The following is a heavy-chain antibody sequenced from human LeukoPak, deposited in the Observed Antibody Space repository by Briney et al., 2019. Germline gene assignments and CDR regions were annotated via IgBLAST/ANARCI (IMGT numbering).Heavy chain of an antibody. D-gene: IGHD6-6*01. Sequence: GGSLRLSCAASGFTFSSYSMNWVRQAPGKGLEWVSSISSSSSYIYYADSVKGRFTISRDNAKNSLYLQMNSLRAEDTAVYYCARTRASSSAGGIFDYWGQGTLVTVSS. CDR2: ISSSSSYI. CDR1: GFTFSSYS. CDR3: ARTRASSSAGGIFDY. J-gene: IGHJ4*02. V-gene: IGHV3-21*01.